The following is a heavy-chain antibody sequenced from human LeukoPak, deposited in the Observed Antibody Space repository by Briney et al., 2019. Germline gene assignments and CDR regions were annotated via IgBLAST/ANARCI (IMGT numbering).Heavy chain of an antibody. CDR1: GGSISSSSYY. D-gene: IGHD6-6*01. J-gene: IGHJ5*02. V-gene: IGHV4-39*07. CDR3: ARGSYSSSLYWFDP. Sequence: SETLSLTCTVSGGSISSSSYYWGWIRQPRGKGLEWIESIYYSGSTYYNPSLRSRVSISVDTSKNQFSLKLSSVTDADTAVYYCARGSYSSSLYWFDPWGQGTLVTVSS. CDR2: IYYSGST.